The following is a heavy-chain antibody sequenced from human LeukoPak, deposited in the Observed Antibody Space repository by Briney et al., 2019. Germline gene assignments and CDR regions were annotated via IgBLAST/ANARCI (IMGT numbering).Heavy chain of an antibody. J-gene: IGHJ6*02. V-gene: IGHV3-43*02. CDR2: INSVGTKT. Sequence: GGSLTLSCAASGFAFHAFDMHWARQAPGKGLEWVSLINSVGTKTYYADSVRGRFTISRDNSKNSLYLQMNSLRTEDTALYYCATWAFYHGLDVWGQGTTVTISS. D-gene: IGHD1-26*01. CDR3: ATWAFYHGLDV. CDR1: GFAFHAFD.